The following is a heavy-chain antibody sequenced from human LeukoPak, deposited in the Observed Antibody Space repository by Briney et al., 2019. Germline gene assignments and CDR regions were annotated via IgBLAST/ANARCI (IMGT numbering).Heavy chain of an antibody. CDR2: IYHSGST. V-gene: IGHV4-30-2*01. CDR1: GGSISSGGYY. Sequence: SGTLSLTCTVSGGSISSGGYYWSWIRQPPGKGLEWIGYIYHSGSTYYNPSLKSRVTISVDRSKNQFSLKLSSVTAADTAVYYCASLIVGATLGVGDSYYFDYWGQGTLVTVSS. CDR3: ASLIVGATLGVGDSYYFDY. J-gene: IGHJ4*02. D-gene: IGHD1-26*01.